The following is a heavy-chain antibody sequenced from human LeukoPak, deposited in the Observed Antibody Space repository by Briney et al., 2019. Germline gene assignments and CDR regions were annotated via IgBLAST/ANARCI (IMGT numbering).Heavy chain of an antibody. Sequence: GGSLRLSCAASGFTFSSYSMSWVRQAPGKGLEWVSSISSSSSYIYYADSVKGRFTISRDNAKNSLYLQMNSLRAEDTAVYYCAKWVPRSLDSRYWMDVWAQGTTVIVSS. J-gene: IGHJ6*02. CDR3: AKWVPRSLDSRYWMDV. CDR1: GFTFSSYS. V-gene: IGHV3-21*04. CDR2: ISSSSSYI. D-gene: IGHD3-3*01.